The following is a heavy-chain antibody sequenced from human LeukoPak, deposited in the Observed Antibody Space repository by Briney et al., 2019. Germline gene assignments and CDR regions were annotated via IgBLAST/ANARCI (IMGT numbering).Heavy chain of an antibody. CDR3: ARKTTVTTGFDP. CDR1: GGSISSYY. Sequence: PSETLSLTCTVSGGSISSYYWSWIRQPPEKGLEWIGYIYYSRTTNYNPSLKSRVTMSVDTSKNQFSLKLSSVTAADTAVYYCARKTTVTTGFDPWGQGTLVTVSS. J-gene: IGHJ5*02. V-gene: IGHV4-59*12. CDR2: IYYSRTT. D-gene: IGHD4-17*01.